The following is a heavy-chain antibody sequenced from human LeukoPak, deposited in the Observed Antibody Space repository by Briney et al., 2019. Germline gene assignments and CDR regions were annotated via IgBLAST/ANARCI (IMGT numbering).Heavy chain of an antibody. D-gene: IGHD3-22*01. J-gene: IGHJ4*02. V-gene: IGHV3-7*01. CDR3: ASSSGVVVQHYYFDY. CDR2: IKQDGSEK. Sequence: GGSLRLSCAASGFTFSSYWMSWVRQAPGKGLEWVANIKQDGSEKYYVDSVKGRFTISRDNAKNSLYLQMNSLRAGDTAVYYCASSSGVVVQHYYFDYWGQGTLVTVSS. CDR1: GFTFSSYW.